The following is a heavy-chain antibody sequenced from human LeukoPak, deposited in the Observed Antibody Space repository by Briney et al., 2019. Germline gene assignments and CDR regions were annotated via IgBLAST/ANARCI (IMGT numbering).Heavy chain of an antibody. V-gene: IGHV3-30*03. CDR3: ASAAGADYHYYAMDV. CDR2: ISYDGSDK. Sequence: GGSLRLSCAASGFNFSGYGMHWVRQAPGKGLEWVAIISYDGSDKNYVDSVKGRFTISRDNSKSTLYLQMNSLRAEDTAMYYCASAAGADYHYYAMDVWAKGPRSPSP. CDR1: GFNFSGYG. D-gene: IGHD6-13*01. J-gene: IGHJ6*02.